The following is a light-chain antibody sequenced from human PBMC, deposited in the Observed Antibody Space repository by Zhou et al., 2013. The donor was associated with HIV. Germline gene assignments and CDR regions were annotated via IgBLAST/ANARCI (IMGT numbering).Light chain of an antibody. CDR3: QQYDSYWT. J-gene: IGKJ1*01. CDR1: HSISSW. V-gene: IGKV1-5*03. Sequence: DIQMTQSPSTLPASVGDRVTITCRASHSISSWLAWYQQKPGKAPKLLIYKASSLEIGVPSRFSGSGSGTEFTLTISSLQPDDFATYYCQQYDSYWTFGQGTKVEIK. CDR2: KAS.